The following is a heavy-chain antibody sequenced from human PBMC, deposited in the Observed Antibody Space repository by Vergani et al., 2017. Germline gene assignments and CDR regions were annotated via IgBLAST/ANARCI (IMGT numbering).Heavy chain of an antibody. J-gene: IGHJ6*03. CDR3: ARVNTETNGHLYYYYYIDV. V-gene: IGHV4-34*01. CDR2: IDHTGRP. D-gene: IGHD4-11*01. CDR1: GGSFTSYH. Sequence: QVQLQQWGGGLLKPSETLSLICVVNGGSFTSYHWTWIRQSPGEGLEWVGDIDHTGRPYYNPSLKRRLPMSVDKSRNQFSLTLNSVPDTDTAIYFFARVNTETNGHLYYYYYIDVWGQGTAVTVS.